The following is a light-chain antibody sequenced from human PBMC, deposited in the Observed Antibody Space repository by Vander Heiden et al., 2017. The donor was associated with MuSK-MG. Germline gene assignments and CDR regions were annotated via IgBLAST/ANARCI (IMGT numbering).Light chain of an antibody. CDR3: QQRSNKLT. V-gene: IGKV3-11*01. J-gene: IGKJ4*01. Sequence: EIVLTQSPATLPLSPGERATPPCRASQGVSSSLAWYQQKPGQAPRLLIYDASNRATGIPARFSGSGSGTDFTLTISSLEPEDFAVYYCQQRSNKLTFGGGTKVEIK. CDR2: DAS. CDR1: QGVSSS.